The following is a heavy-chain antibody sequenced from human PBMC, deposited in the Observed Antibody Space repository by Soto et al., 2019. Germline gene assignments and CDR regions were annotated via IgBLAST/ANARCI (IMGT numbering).Heavy chain of an antibody. V-gene: IGHV4-39*01. J-gene: IGHJ4*02. D-gene: IGHD2-15*01. CDR1: GGSIYRSGYY. Sequence: NPSETLSLTCTVSGGSIYRSGYYWGWIRQPPGRGLEWIGNIDYNGVTYSNPSPKSRVTISRDTSKNQFSLKLTSVTAADTALYYCGKVLVGATGHTDSDSWGPGTLVTVSS. CDR2: IDYNGVT. CDR3: GKVLVGATGHTDSDS.